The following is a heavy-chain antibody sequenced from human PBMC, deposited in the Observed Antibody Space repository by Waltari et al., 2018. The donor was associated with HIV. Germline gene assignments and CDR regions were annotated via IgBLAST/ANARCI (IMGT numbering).Heavy chain of an antibody. V-gene: IGHV1-3*01. Sequence: QVQLVQSGAEVKKPGASVKVSCKASGYTFTSYAMHWVRQAPGQRLEWMGWLNAGNGNTKYSQKFQGRVTITRDTAASTAYMELSSLRSEDTAVYYCARTTTVTTMDYWGQGTLVTVSS. J-gene: IGHJ4*02. CDR3: ARTTTVTTMDY. D-gene: IGHD4-17*01. CDR1: GYTFTSYA. CDR2: LNAGNGNT.